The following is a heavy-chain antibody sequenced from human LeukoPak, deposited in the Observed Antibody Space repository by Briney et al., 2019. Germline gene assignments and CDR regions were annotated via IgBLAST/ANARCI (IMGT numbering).Heavy chain of an antibody. D-gene: IGHD4/OR15-4a*01. CDR3: ARRAGAYSHPYDY. V-gene: IGHV3-53*01. Sequence: GGSLRLSCTASGFTVSSNSMSWVRQAPGKGQEWVSFIYSDNTHYSDSVKGRFTISRDNSKNTLYLQMNSLRAEDTAVYYCARRAGAYSHPYDYWGQGTLVTVSS. J-gene: IGHJ4*02. CDR1: GFTVSSNS. CDR2: IYSDNT.